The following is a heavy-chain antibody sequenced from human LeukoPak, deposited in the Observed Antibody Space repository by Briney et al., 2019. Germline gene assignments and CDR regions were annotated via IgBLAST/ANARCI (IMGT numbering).Heavy chain of an antibody. CDR1: GFTFSSYA. V-gene: IGHV3-30-3*02. J-gene: IGHJ4*02. Sequence: GGSLRLSCAASGFTFSSYAMHWVRQAPGKGLEWVAVISYDGSNKYYADSVKGRFTISRDNSKSTLYLQMNSLRAEDTAIYYCAKNGWLRSSGLWGDHWGQGALVTVSS. CDR2: ISYDGSNK. CDR3: AKNGWLRSSGLWGDH. D-gene: IGHD5-12*01.